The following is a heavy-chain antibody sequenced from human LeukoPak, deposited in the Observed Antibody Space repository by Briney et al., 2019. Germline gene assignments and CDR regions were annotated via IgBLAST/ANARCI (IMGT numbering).Heavy chain of an antibody. Sequence: KPSETLSLTCTVSGGSISSYYWSWIRQPLGKGLEWIGYIYYSGSTNYNPSLKSRVTISVDTSKNQFSLKLSSVTAADTAVYYCASSGYDFWSGYSSNWYFDLWGRGTLVTVSS. CDR2: IYYSGST. J-gene: IGHJ2*01. V-gene: IGHV4-59*01. CDR3: ASSGYDFWSGYSSNWYFDL. CDR1: GGSISSYY. D-gene: IGHD3-3*01.